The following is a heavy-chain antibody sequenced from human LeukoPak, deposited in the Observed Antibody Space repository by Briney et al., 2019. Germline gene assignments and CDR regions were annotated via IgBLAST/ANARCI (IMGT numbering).Heavy chain of an antibody. CDR3: AKGGLTGTTIRFDP. Sequence: GGSLRLSCAASGFTVSSNYMSWVRQAPGKGLEWVSVIYSGGSTYYADSVKGRFTISRDNSKNTLYLQMNSLRAEDTAVYYCAKGGLTGTTIRFDPWGQGTLVTVSS. D-gene: IGHD1-7*01. J-gene: IGHJ5*02. CDR1: GFTVSSNY. V-gene: IGHV3-53*01. CDR2: IYSGGST.